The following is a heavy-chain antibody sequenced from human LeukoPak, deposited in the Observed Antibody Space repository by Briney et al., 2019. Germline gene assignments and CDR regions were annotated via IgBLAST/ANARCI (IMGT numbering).Heavy chain of an antibody. D-gene: IGHD6-19*01. CDR3: ATYIAVAVTPLDY. CDR2: FDPEDGET. V-gene: IGHV1-24*01. Sequence: ASVKVSCKGSGYTLTELSLHWVRQAPGKGVEWMGGFDPEDGETIYAQKFQGRVTMTEDTSTDTAYMELSSLRSEDTAVYYCATYIAVAVTPLDYWGQGTLVTVSS. J-gene: IGHJ4*02. CDR1: GYTLTELS.